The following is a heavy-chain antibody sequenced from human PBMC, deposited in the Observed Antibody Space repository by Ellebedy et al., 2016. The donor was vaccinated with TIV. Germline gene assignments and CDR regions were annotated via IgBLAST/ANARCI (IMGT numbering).Heavy chain of an antibody. D-gene: IGHD2/OR15-2a*01. V-gene: IGHV3-53*01. CDR1: GFTVSNNY. J-gene: IGHJ4*02. Sequence: GESLKISCAASGFTVSNNYISWVRQAPGKGLVWVSVIYSGGSTYYADSVKGRFTISRDNSKNTVYLQMNSLRAEDTAVYYCARGVLSGYWGQGTLVTVSS. CDR2: IYSGGST. CDR3: ARGVLSGY.